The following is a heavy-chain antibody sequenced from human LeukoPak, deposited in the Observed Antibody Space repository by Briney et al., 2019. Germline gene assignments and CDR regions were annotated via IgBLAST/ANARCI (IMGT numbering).Heavy chain of an antibody. CDR2: INHSGST. V-gene: IGHV4-34*01. CDR1: GGSFSGYY. D-gene: IGHD2-15*01. Sequence: SSETLSLTCAVYGGSFSGYYWSWIRQPPGKGLEWIGEINHSGSTNYNPSLKSRVTISVDTSKNQFSLKLSSVTAADTAVYYCARGRYCSGGSCYRRGFWFDPWGQGTLVTVSS. J-gene: IGHJ5*02. CDR3: ARGRYCSGGSCYRRGFWFDP.